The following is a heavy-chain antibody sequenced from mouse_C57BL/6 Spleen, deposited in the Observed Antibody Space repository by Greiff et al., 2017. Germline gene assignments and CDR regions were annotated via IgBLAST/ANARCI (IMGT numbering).Heavy chain of an antibody. CDR1: GYAFSSSW. D-gene: IGHD1-1*01. J-gene: IGHJ3*01. Sequence: QVHVKQSGPELVKPGASVKISCKASGYAFSSSWMNWVKQRPGKGLEWIGRIYPGDGDTNYNGKFKGKATLTADKSSSTAYMQLSSLTSEDSAVYFCARGITTVEFAYWGQGTLVTVSA. V-gene: IGHV1-82*01. CDR2: IYPGDGDT. CDR3: ARGITTVEFAY.